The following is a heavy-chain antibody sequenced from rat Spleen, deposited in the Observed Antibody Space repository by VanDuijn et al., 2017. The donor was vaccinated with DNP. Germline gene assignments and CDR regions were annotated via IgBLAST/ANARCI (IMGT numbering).Heavy chain of an antibody. Sequence: EVQLVESGGGLVQSGRSLKVSCAASGFTFSDYNMAWVRQAPKKGLEWVATITYDCRKTYYRDYVKGRFTISRDNAKRTLYLQMDSLRSEDTATYYCITFEGRNAWGQGTSVTVSS. J-gene: IGHJ4*01. CDR2: ITYDCRKT. D-gene: IGHD1-11*01. CDR1: GFTFSDYN. V-gene: IGHV5S10*01. CDR3: ITFEGRNA.